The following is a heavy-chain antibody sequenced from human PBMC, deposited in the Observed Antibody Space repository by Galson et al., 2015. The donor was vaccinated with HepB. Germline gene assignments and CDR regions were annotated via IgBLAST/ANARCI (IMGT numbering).Heavy chain of an antibody. D-gene: IGHD5-24*01. Sequence: SLRLSCAVSGFSLSDYAMSWARQAPGKGLDWVSGITGSGDNIYYADSVKARFTISRDNSKNTLYLQMNSLRADDTAVYYCAKGYSRDGYNPNYWGQGTLVTVSS. J-gene: IGHJ4*02. CDR2: ITGSGDNI. V-gene: IGHV3-23*01. CDR1: GFSLSDYA. CDR3: AKGYSRDGYNPNY.